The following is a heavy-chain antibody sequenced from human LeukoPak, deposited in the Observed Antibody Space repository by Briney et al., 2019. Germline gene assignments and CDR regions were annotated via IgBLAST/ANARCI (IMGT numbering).Heavy chain of an antibody. CDR1: GFTFSDYY. CDR2: ISSSSNNI. CDR3: ARAAGWFGP. Sequence: PGGSLRLSCAASGFTFSDYYMTWIRQAPGKGLEWVSYISSSSNNIHYANSVRGRFTISRDNAKNSVYLQMNSLRAEDTAIYYCARAAGWFGPWGQGTLVTVSS. V-gene: IGHV3-11*01. J-gene: IGHJ5*02.